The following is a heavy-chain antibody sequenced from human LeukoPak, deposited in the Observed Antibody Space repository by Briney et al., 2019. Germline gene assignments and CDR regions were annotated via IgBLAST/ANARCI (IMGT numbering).Heavy chain of an antibody. J-gene: IGHJ3*02. D-gene: IGHD1-26*01. V-gene: IGHV1-24*01. CDR3: AADRGDYSGSYWTAFDI. Sequence: ASVTVSCKFSEYTLTELSMHWVRPAPGKGLEWLGGFDPEDGEIIYAQKFQGRVTMSDDTSTDTAYMELGSLRSDDTAVYYCAADRGDYSGSYWTAFDIWGQGTMVTVSS. CDR1: EYTLTELS. CDR2: FDPEDGEI.